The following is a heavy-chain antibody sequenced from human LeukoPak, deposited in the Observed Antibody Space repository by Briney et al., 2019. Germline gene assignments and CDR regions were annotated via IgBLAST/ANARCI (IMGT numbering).Heavy chain of an antibody. V-gene: IGHV3-48*03. J-gene: IGHJ4*02. D-gene: IGHD3-9*01. Sequence: GGSLRLSCAASGFTFSSYEMNWVRQAPGKGLEWVSYISSSGSTIYYADSVKGRFTISGDNAKNSLYLQMNSLRAEDTAVYYCARTGYLHFDYWGQGTLVTVSS. CDR3: ARTGYLHFDY. CDR1: GFTFSSYE. CDR2: ISSSGSTI.